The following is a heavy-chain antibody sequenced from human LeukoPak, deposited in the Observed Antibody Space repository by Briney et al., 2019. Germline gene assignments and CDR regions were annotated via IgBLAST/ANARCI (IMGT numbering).Heavy chain of an antibody. CDR2: ISAYNGNT. CDR3: ARDLIAARPGWFDP. J-gene: IGHJ5*02. D-gene: IGHD6-6*01. Sequence: ASVKVSCKASGYTFTTYGINWVRQAPGQGLEWMGWISAYNGNTNYAQNLQGRVTLTTDTSASTAYIELRSLRSDDPAVYYCARDLIAARPGWFDPWGQGTLVIVSS. V-gene: IGHV1-18*01. CDR1: GYTFTTYG.